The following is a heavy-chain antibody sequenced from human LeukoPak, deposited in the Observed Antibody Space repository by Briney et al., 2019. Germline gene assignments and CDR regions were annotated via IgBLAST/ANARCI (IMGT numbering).Heavy chain of an antibody. CDR2: INPSGGST. V-gene: IGHV1-46*01. Sequence: GASVKVSCKASGYTFTSYYMHWVRQAPGRGLEWMGIINPSGGSTSYAQKFQGRVTMTRDTSTSTVYMELSSLRSEDTAVYYCARASPTYYYDSSGYYLDYWGQGTLVTVSS. CDR1: GYTFTSYY. J-gene: IGHJ4*02. CDR3: ARASPTYYYDSSGYYLDY. D-gene: IGHD3-22*01.